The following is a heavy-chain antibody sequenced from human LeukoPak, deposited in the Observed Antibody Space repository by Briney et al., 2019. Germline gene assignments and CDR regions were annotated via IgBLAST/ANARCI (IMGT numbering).Heavy chain of an antibody. CDR3: AKTTAGYSSGRYPGWPVDY. CDR1: GFTFSNYA. Sequence: GGSLRLSCAASGFTFSNYAMIWVRQAPGKGLECVSTFSGDYALTYYADSVKGRFTISRDNSENTVYLQMNSLRADGTAVYYCAKTTAGYSSGRYPGWPVDYWGQGTLVTVSS. J-gene: IGHJ4*02. V-gene: IGHV3-23*01. D-gene: IGHD6-19*01. CDR2: FSGDYALT.